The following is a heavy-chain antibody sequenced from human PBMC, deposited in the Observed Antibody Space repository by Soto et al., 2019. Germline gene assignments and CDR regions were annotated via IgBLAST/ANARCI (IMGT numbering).Heavy chain of an antibody. CDR1: GYTFTSYG. CDR3: ARVANDYVWGSYRWAFGY. D-gene: IGHD3-16*02. V-gene: IGHV1-18*01. Sequence: QVQLVQSGAAVKKPGASVKVSCKASGYTFTSYGISWVRQAPGQGLEWMGWISAYNGNTNYAQKLQGRVTMTTDTSTSTAYMELRRLRSDDTAVYYCARVANDYVWGSYRWAFGYWGQGTLVTVSS. CDR2: ISAYNGNT. J-gene: IGHJ4*02.